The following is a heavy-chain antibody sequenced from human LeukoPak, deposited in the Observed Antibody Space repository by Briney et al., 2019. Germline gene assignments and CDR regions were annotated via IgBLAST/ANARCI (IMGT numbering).Heavy chain of an antibody. V-gene: IGHV3-74*01. Sequence: GGSLRLSCAASGFTFSNYWMHWVRQAPGKGLVWVSRSNSDGSSTTSADSVKGRFTISRDNAKNTLYLQMNSLRAEDTAVYYCAKGRATVIDYWGQGTLVTVS. CDR1: GFTFSNYW. CDR2: SNSDGSST. J-gene: IGHJ4*02. CDR3: AKGRATVIDY. D-gene: IGHD4-17*01.